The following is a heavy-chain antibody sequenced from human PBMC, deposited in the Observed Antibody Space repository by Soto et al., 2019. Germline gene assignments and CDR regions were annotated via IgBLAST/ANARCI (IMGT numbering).Heavy chain of an antibody. J-gene: IGHJ6*02. CDR3: ARSVADFWSGPLTYYYYGMDV. Sequence: ASVKVSCKXSGYTFTSYYMHWVRQAPGQGLEWMGIINPSGGSTSYAQKFQGRVTMTRDTSTSTVYMELSSLRSEDTAVYYCARSVADFWSGPLTYYYYGMDVWGQGTTVT. D-gene: IGHD3-3*01. CDR2: INPSGGST. V-gene: IGHV1-46*01. CDR1: GYTFTSYY.